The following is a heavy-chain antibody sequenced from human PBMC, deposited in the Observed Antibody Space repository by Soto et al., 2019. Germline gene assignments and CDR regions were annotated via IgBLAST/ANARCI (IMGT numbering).Heavy chain of an antibody. CDR2: ISTSNGYT. CDR1: GYRFSTYG. D-gene: IGHD3-3*01. CDR3: AIDRSFALLEWSPSCFYGMDV. V-gene: IGHV1-18*01. Sequence: ASVKVSCEASGYRFSTYGISWGRKAPGQGLEWMVWISTSNGYTNYAQKFQCRVSMTTDTSTNTAYMDVRRLRSDDQAVYFCAIDRSFALLEWSPSCFYGMDVWGPGTSLAVSS. J-gene: IGHJ6*02.